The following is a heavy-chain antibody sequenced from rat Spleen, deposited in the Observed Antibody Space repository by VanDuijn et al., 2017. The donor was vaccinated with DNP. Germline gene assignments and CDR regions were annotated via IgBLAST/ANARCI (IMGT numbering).Heavy chain of an antibody. D-gene: IGHD1-2*01. J-gene: IGHJ2*01. Sequence: QVQLKESGPGLVQPSQTLSLTCTVSGFSLTTNSVHWVRQPPGKGLEWVGAIWGGGSTDYNSALKSRLSISRDTSKSQVLLKMSSLQTEDTAMYFCARWHLYLSYFDYWGQGVMVTVSS. V-gene: IGHV2-1*01. CDR3: ARWHLYLSYFDY. CDR1: GFSLTTNS. CDR2: IWGGGST.